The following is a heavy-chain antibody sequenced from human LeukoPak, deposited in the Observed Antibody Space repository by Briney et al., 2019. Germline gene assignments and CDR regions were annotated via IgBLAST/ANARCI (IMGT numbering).Heavy chain of an antibody. CDR1: GFDLWRYA. CDR2: ISDGGEGT. V-gene: IGHV3-23*01. J-gene: IGHJ4*02. D-gene: IGHD4-23*01. Sequence: GGSLRLSCAASGFDLWRYAMSWVRQAPGKGLEWVADISDGGEGTRYADSVQGRFRVSRDNSKKTLFLQLGSLRVQDTAIYHCVRVNYGGNSGYHFDYWGQGTLVIVSS. CDR3: VRVNYGGNSGYHFDY.